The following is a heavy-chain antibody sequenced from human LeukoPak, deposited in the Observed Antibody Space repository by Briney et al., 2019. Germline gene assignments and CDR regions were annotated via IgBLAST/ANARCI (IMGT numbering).Heavy chain of an antibody. D-gene: IGHD5-18*01. Sequence: GGSLRLSCAASGFTFSSYCMSWVRQAPGKGLEWVANIKQDGSEKYYVDSVKGRFTISRDNAKNSLYLQMNSLGAEDTAVYYCARVGDTAMYYYMDVWGKGTTVTVSS. CDR1: GFTFSSYC. V-gene: IGHV3-7*01. J-gene: IGHJ6*03. CDR3: ARVGDTAMYYYMDV. CDR2: IKQDGSEK.